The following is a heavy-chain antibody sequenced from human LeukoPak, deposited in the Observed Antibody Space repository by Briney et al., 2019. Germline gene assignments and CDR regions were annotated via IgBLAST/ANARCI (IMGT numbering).Heavy chain of an antibody. V-gene: IGHV1-2*02. CDR2: INPNSGGT. D-gene: IGHD3-22*01. Sequence: DSVKVSCKASGYTFTGYYIHWVRPAPGQGLEWMGWINPNSGGTNYAQKFQGRVTMTRDTSISTAYMELRRLRSDDRAVYYCARGPPTIVVVITTGDFDSWGQGTLVTVSS. J-gene: IGHJ4*02. CDR1: GYTFTGYY. CDR3: ARGPPTIVVVITTGDFDS.